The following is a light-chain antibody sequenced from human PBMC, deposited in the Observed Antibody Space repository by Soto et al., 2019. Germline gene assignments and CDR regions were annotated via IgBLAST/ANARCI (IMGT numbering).Light chain of an antibody. CDR3: QQFHTYPVT. Sequence: AIQLTQSPSSLSASVGDRVTITCRASQGISSGLAWYQQKPGKIPKLLIYDASTLQTGVPSRFRGSGSGTDFILTIGSLQPEDFATYYCQQFHTYPVTFGPGTKVDIK. J-gene: IGKJ3*01. CDR2: DAS. CDR1: QGISSG. V-gene: IGKV1-13*02.